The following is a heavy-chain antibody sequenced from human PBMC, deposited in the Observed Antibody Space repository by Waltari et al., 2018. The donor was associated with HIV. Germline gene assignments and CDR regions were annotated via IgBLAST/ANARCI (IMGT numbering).Heavy chain of an antibody. D-gene: IGHD6-19*01. CDR1: DYSISSGYY. CDR2: IHHSGNT. Sequence: QVQLQESGPGLVKPSETLSLTCTVSDYSISSGYYWGWIRQPPGKGLEWIGSIHHSGNTYYNPSLKSRVTISVDTSKIQFSLKLNSVTAADTAVYYCARSLYSNGWYAEHDAFDIWGQGTMVTVSS. V-gene: IGHV4-38-2*02. CDR3: ARSLYSNGWYAEHDAFDI. J-gene: IGHJ3*02.